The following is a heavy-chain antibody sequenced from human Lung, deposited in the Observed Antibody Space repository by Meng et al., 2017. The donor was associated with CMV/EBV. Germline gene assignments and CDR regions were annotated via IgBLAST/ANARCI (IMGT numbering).Heavy chain of an antibody. CDR3: LGDKINANGSSGRCPHDGFDI. Sequence: GESXKISCGVSGRTFGSYSMNWVRQTPGKGLEWVAYISGSSNDIYYAESLKGRFTISRDNGKNSLYLQMNILRVEDTAVYYCLGDKINANGSSGRCPHDGFDIWXQGTXVTVSS. J-gene: IGHJ3*02. D-gene: IGHD3-22*01. CDR1: GRTFGSYS. CDR2: ISGSSNDI. V-gene: IGHV3-21*05.